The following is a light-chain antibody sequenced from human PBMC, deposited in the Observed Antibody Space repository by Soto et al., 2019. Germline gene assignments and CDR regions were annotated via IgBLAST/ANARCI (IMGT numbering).Light chain of an antibody. CDR2: EGS. CDR1: SSDVGSYNL. Sequence: QSALTQPASVSGSPGQSITISCTGTSSDVGSYNLVSWYQHHPGKAPKLMIYEGSKRPSGVSNRFSGSKSGNTASLTISGLQAEDEADYYCCSYARSSTFVVFGGGTKVTVL. V-gene: IGLV2-23*03. J-gene: IGLJ3*02. CDR3: CSYARSSTFVV.